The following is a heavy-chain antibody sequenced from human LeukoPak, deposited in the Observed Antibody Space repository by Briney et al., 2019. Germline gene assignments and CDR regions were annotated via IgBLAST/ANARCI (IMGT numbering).Heavy chain of an antibody. V-gene: IGHV4-34*01. CDR3: ARGLRYCSSTSCYAFDY. J-gene: IGHJ4*02. Sequence: SETLSLTCAVYGGSFSGYYWSWIRQPPGKGLEWIGEINHSGSTNYNPSLKSRVTISVDTSKNQFFLKLSSVTAADTAVYYCARGLRYCSSTSCYAFDYWGQGTLVTVSS. D-gene: IGHD2-2*01. CDR2: INHSGST. CDR1: GGSFSGYY.